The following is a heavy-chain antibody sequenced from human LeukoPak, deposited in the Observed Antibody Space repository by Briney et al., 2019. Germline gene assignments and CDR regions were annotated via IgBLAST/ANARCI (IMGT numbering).Heavy chain of an antibody. D-gene: IGHD4-11*01. Sequence: PGGSLRLSCAASGFTFSSYSMNWVRQAPGKGLEWVSSISSSSSYIYYADSVKGRFTISRDNAKNSLYLQINSLRAEDTAVYYCARESISNFYYYYGMDVWGQGTTVTVSS. CDR1: GFTFSSYS. J-gene: IGHJ6*02. V-gene: IGHV3-21*04. CDR2: ISSSSSYI. CDR3: ARESISNFYYYYGMDV.